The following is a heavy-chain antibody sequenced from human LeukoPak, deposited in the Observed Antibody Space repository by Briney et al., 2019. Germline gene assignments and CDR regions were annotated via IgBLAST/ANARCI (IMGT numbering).Heavy chain of an antibody. J-gene: IGHJ3*02. V-gene: IGHV3-30*02. CDR3: AKDGGSDPDAFDI. CDR1: GFTFNTYG. D-gene: IGHD2-15*01. CDR2: IRYDGSNK. Sequence: GGSQRLSCAASGFTFNTYGMHWVRQAPGKGLEWVAFIRYDGSNKYYADSVKGRFTISRDNTKNTLYLQVNSLRAEDTAVYYCAKDGGSDPDAFDIWGQGTMVTVSS.